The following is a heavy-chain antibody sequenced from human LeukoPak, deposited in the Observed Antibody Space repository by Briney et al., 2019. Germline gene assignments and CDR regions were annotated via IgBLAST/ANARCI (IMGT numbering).Heavy chain of an antibody. Sequence: SETLSLTCTVSGGSISSYYWSWIRQPPGKGLEWIGYIYYSGSTNYNPSLKSRVTISVDTSKNQFSLKPSSVTAADTAVYYCAGGGVDFDGYNPLDYWGQGTLVTVSS. CDR2: IYYSGST. J-gene: IGHJ4*02. CDR3: AGGGVDFDGYNPLDY. V-gene: IGHV4-59*01. CDR1: GGSISSYY. D-gene: IGHD5-24*01.